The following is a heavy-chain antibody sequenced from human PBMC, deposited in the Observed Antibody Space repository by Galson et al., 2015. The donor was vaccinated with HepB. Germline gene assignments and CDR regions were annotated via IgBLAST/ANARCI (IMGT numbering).Heavy chain of an antibody. CDR2: ISYDGRNK. CDR3: ARVFLEWPTIQSGMDV. Sequence: SLRLSCAASGFTFSTYAMHWVRQAPGKGLEWVAVISYDGRNKYYAESVKGRFTISRDNSKNTVSLQMNSLRPEDTAVYYCARVFLEWPTIQSGMDVWGQGTTVTVSS. D-gene: IGHD3-3*01. V-gene: IGHV3-30*04. CDR1: GFTFSTYA. J-gene: IGHJ6*02.